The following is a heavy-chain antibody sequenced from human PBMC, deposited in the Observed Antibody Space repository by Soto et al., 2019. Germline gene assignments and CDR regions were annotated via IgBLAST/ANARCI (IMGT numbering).Heavy chain of an antibody. V-gene: IGHV1-69*02. CDR1: GGTFSSYT. CDR3: ARVPEAYCGGDCYSPHFDY. Sequence: QVQLVQSGAEVKKPGSSVKDSCKASGGTFSSYTISWVRRAPGQGLEWMGRIIPILGIANYAQKFQGRVTITADKSTSTAYMELSSLRSEDTAVYYCARVPEAYCGGDCYSPHFDYWGQGTLVTVSS. CDR2: IIPILGIA. D-gene: IGHD2-21*02. J-gene: IGHJ4*02.